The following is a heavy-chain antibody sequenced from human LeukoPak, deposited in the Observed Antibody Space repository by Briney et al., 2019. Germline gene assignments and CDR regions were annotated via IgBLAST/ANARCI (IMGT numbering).Heavy chain of an antibody. CDR1: GFTFSSYG. Sequence: GGSLRLSCAASGFTFSSYGMSWVRQAPGKGLEWVSSISGSGGNTYYADSVKGRFTISRDNSKNTLFLHMNSLRAEDTAVYYCAKALGGYHFDYWGQGTLFTVSS. CDR3: AKALGGYHFDY. V-gene: IGHV3-23*01. CDR2: ISGSGGNT. D-gene: IGHD3-16*01. J-gene: IGHJ4*02.